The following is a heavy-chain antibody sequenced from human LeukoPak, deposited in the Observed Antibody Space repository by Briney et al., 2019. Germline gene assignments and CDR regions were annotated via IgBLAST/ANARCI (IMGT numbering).Heavy chain of an antibody. V-gene: IGHV4-34*01. D-gene: IGHD3-10*01. CDR2: INHSGST. Sequence: SETLSLTCTVSGGSISSYYWSWIRQPPGKGLEWIGEINHSGSTNYNPSLKSRVTISVDTSKNQFSLKLSSVTAADTAVYYCASKSDYGSGSYYNSPFGYWGQGTLVTVSS. CDR1: GGSISSYY. J-gene: IGHJ4*02. CDR3: ASKSDYGSGSYYNSPFGY.